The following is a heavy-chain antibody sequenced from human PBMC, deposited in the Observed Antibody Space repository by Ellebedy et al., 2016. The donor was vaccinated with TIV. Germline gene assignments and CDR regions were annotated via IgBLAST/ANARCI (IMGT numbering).Heavy chain of an antibody. V-gene: IGHV3-7*03. CDR1: GFSFSSYW. CDR2: MRPDGGEK. CDR3: AREGAYGDYAPGQYCMDV. D-gene: IGHD4-17*01. J-gene: IGHJ6*02. Sequence: GESLKISCAVSGFSFSSYWMSWVRQPPGQGLEWVANMRPDGGEKHYVDSVKGRRTISRDNSKNSLYLQMNSLRVEDTAVYYCAREGAYGDYAPGQYCMDVWGQGTTVTVS.